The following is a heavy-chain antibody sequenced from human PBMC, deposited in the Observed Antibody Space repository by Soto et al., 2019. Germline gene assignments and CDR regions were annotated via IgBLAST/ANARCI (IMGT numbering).Heavy chain of an antibody. CDR3: ARELELSVYYYYGMDV. V-gene: IGHV1-46*01. Sequence: ASVKVSCKASGYTFTSYYMHWVRQAPGQGLEWMGIINPSSGSTSYAQKFQGRVTMTRDTSTSTAYMELSRLRSDDTAVYYCARELELSVYYYYGMDVWGQGTTVTVSS. J-gene: IGHJ6*02. D-gene: IGHD1-7*01. CDR1: GYTFTSYY. CDR2: INPSSGST.